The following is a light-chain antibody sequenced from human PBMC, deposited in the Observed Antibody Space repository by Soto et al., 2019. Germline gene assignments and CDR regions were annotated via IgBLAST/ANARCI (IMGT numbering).Light chain of an antibody. CDR2: DTS. Sequence: EIVLTQSPATLSLSPGERATLSCGASQSVGSTNLAWYQQKPGLAPRLLIYDTSSRATGIPDRFSGSGSGTHFTRTISRLEPEDLAVYHGQQYGSSPFTFGPGTKVDI. CDR1: QSVGSTN. CDR3: QQYGSSPFT. J-gene: IGKJ3*01. V-gene: IGKV3D-20*01.